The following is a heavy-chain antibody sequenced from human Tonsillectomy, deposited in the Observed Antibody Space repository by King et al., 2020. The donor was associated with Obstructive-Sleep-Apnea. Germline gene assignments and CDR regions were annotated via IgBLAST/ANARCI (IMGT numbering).Heavy chain of an antibody. Sequence: VQLQESGPGLVKPSQTLSLTCAVSGGSISRGAYSLNWIRQPPGKGLEWIGHTFYGGSTYYNPSLKSRITISIDTFENQFSLKLNSVTAADTAVYFCVREYCSGGSCSLDYWGQGTPVTVSS. CDR1: GGSISRGAYS. D-gene: IGHD2-15*01. V-gene: IGHV4-30-4*07. CDR3: VREYCSGGSCSLDY. J-gene: IGHJ4*02. CDR2: TFYGGST.